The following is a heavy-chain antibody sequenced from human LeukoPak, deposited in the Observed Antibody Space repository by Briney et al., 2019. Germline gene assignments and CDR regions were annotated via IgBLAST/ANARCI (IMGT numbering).Heavy chain of an antibody. CDR2: IYNSGST. Sequence: SETLSLTCTVSGGSISSYYWSWIRQPPGKGLEWIGYIYNSGSTNYNPSLKSRVTISVDTSKNQFSLKLSSVTAADTAVYYCARKPLIAYCGGDCYPARNAFDIWGQGTMVTVSS. D-gene: IGHD2-21*02. CDR3: ARKPLIAYCGGDCYPARNAFDI. V-gene: IGHV4-59*12. J-gene: IGHJ3*02. CDR1: GGSISSYY.